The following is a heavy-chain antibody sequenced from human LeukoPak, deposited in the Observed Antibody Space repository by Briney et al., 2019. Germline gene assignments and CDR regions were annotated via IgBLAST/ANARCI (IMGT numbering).Heavy chain of an antibody. CDR3: ARVDGYGAFDI. D-gene: IGHD5-24*01. Sequence: SETLSLTCTVSGGSISSYYWSWIRQPPGKGLEWIGYIYYSGSTNYNPSLKSRVTISVDTSKNQFSLKLSSVTAADTAVYYCARVDGYGAFDIWGQGTMVTVSS. CDR2: IYYSGST. V-gene: IGHV4-59*01. CDR1: GGSISSYY. J-gene: IGHJ3*02.